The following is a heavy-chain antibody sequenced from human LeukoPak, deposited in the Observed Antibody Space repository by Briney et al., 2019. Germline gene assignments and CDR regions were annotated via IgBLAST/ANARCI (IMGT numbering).Heavy chain of an antibody. CDR2: INPNSGGT. J-gene: IGHJ4*02. CDR1: GYTFTGYY. V-gene: IGHV1-2*02. CDR3: ASDVSLYDFFGY. Sequence: ASVKVSCKASGYTFTGYYMHWLRQAPGQGLEWMGWINPNSGGTNYAQKFQGRVTITRDTSISTAYMELSRLRSDDPAVYYCASDVSLYDFFGYCGQGPLVNVYS. D-gene: IGHD3-3*01.